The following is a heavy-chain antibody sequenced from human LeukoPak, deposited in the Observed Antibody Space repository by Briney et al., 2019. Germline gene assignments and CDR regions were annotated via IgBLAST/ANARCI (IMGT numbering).Heavy chain of an antibody. V-gene: IGHV3-66*04. Sequence: GGSLRLSCAASGFTVSSSYMSWVRQARGKGLDWVSVIYSSGDTNYADSVKGRFTISRDNSKNMLYLQMNSLRVEDTALYYCARRNYDRSGYYYVGWGQGTLVTVSS. CDR3: ARRNYDRSGYYYVG. D-gene: IGHD3-22*01. CDR1: GFTVSSSY. CDR2: IYSSGDT. J-gene: IGHJ4*02.